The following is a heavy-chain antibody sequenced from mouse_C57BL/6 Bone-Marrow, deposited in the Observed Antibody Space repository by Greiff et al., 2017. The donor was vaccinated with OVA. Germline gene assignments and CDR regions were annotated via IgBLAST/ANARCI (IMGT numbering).Heavy chain of an antibody. CDR2: INPSNGGT. D-gene: IGHD3-2*02. CDR3: ARAEGSSGYVNYAMDY. J-gene: IGHJ4*01. CDR1: GYTFTSYW. Sequence: QVQLQQPGTELVKPGASVKLSCKASGYTFTSYWMHWVKQRPGQGLEWIGNINPSNGGTNYNEKFKSKATLTVDKSSSTAYMQLSSLTSEDSAVYYCARAEGSSGYVNYAMDYWGQGTSVIVSS. V-gene: IGHV1-53*01.